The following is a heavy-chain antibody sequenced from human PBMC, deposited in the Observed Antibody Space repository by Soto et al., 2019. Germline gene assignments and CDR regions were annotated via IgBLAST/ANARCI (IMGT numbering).Heavy chain of an antibody. CDR1: GFTFSSYG. CDR2: ISYDGSNK. J-gene: IGHJ4*02. CDR3: AKDMKWFGEFPSLFDY. Sequence: GGSLRLSCAASGFTFSSYGMHWVRQAPGKGLEWVAVISYDGSNKYYADSVKGRFTISRDNSKNTLYLQMNSLRAEDTAVYYCAKDMKWFGEFPSLFDYWGQGTLVTVSS. D-gene: IGHD3-10*01. V-gene: IGHV3-30*18.